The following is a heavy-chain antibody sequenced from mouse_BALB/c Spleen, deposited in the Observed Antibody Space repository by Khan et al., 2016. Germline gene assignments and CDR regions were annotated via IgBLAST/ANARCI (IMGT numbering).Heavy chain of an antibody. CDR2: INPSTGYT. J-gene: IGHJ2*01. CDR1: GYTFTSYW. CDR3: AYYDGSSYY. D-gene: IGHD1-1*01. Sequence: QIQLVQSGAELAKPGASVKMSCKASGYTFTSYWMHWVKQRPGQGLEWIGYINPSTGYTEYNQKFKDKATLTADKSSSTAYMQLSSLTSEDSAVYYCAYYDGSSYYWGQGTTLTVSS. V-gene: IGHV1-7*01.